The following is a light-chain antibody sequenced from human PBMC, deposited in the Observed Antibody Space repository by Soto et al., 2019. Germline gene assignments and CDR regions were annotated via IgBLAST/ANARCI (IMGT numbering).Light chain of an antibody. Sequence: EIVLTQSPGTLSLSPGESATLSCRASQGIGRYLAWFQQKPGQPPRLLIYDASTRATGIPGRFSGSESGTDSTLTISSLEPEDFAVYYCHQRSNWPLTFGPGTKVEI. CDR1: QGIGRY. V-gene: IGKV3-11*01. CDR2: DAS. J-gene: IGKJ3*01. CDR3: HQRSNWPLT.